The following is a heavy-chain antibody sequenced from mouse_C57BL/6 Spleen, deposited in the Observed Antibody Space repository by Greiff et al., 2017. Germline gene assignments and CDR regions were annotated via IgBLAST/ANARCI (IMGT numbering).Heavy chain of an antibody. J-gene: IGHJ2*02. Sequence: QVQLQQPGAELVRPGTSVKLSCKASGYTFTSYWMHWVKQRPGQGLEWIGVIDPSDSYTNYNQKFKGKATLTVDTSSSTAYMQLSRLTSEDSAGYDCARSERDIDYWGQGTSLTVSS. CDR1: GYTFTSYW. V-gene: IGHV1-59*01. CDR3: ARSERDIDY. CDR2: IDPSDSYT.